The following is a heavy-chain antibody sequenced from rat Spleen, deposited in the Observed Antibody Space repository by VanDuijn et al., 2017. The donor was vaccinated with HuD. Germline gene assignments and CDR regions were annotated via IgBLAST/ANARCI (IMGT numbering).Heavy chain of an antibody. CDR1: GFTFSNYY. CDR2: ISPRGGST. J-gene: IGHJ3*01. V-gene: IGHV5-25*01. D-gene: IGHD1-1*01. CDR3: ATYVDYYSGWLAY. Sequence: EVQLVESGGDLVQPGRSLKLSCAASGFTFSNYYMAWVRQAPTKGLEWVASISPRGGSTYYRDSVKGRFTISRDNAKNILYQQMDSVRSEDTATSYCATYVDYYSGWLAYWGQGTLVTVSS.